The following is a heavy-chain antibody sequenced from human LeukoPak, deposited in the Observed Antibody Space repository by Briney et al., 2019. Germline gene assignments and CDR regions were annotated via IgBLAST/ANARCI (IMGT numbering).Heavy chain of an antibody. CDR3: ARQASGSYYPFDY. J-gene: IGHJ4*02. CDR1: GGSISTYY. CDR2: IYYSGST. V-gene: IGHV4-59*08. D-gene: IGHD1-26*01. Sequence: PSETLSLTCTVSGGSISTYYWSWIRQPPGKGLEWIGYIYYSGSTDYNPSLKSRVTISIDTSKNQFSLNLSSVTAADTAVYYCARQASGSYYPFDYWGQGTLVTVSS.